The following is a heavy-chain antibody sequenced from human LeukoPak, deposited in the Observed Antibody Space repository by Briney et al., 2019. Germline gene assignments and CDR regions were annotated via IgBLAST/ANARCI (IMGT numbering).Heavy chain of an antibody. Sequence: PSETLSLTCAVYGGSFSGYYWSWIRQPPEKGLEWIGEINQSGSTNYNPSLKSRVTISVDTSKNQFSLKLSSVTAADTAVYYCASRPFYSSSWYYNWFDPWGQGTLVTVSS. CDR3: ASRPFYSSSWYYNWFDP. V-gene: IGHV4-34*01. D-gene: IGHD6-13*01. CDR1: GGSFSGYY. CDR2: INQSGST. J-gene: IGHJ5*02.